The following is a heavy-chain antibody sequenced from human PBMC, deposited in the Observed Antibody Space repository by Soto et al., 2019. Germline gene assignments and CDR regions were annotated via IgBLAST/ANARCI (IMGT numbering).Heavy chain of an antibody. V-gene: IGHV1-18*01. D-gene: IGHD1-1*01. CDR2: ISGYNGNT. J-gene: IGHJ5*02. CDR1: GYTFTSYG. Sequence: ASVKVSCKTSGYTFTSYGLSWVRQAPGHGLEWMGWISGYNGNTHYAQKLQGRVTMTTDTSTNTAYMDLRSLRSDDTAVYYCARTDWNQRYWLDAWGQGTLVTVSS. CDR3: ARTDWNQRYWLDA.